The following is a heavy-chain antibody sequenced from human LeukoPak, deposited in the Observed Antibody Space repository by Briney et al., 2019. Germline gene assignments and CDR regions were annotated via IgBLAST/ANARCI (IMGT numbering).Heavy chain of an antibody. V-gene: IGHV3-48*03. CDR1: GFTFSSYE. CDR2: ISSSGSTI. Sequence: GGSLRLSCAASGFTFSSYEMNWVRQAPGKGLEWVSYISSSGSTIYYADSVKGRFTISRDNAKNILFLQMNSLRAEDTALYYCAKGQETGSRLDSWGQGTLVTVSS. J-gene: IGHJ4*02. CDR3: AKGQETGSRLDS. D-gene: IGHD1-1*01.